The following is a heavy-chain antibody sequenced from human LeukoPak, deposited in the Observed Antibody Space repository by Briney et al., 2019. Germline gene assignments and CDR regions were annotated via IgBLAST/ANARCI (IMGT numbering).Heavy chain of an antibody. CDR3: ATGERMVRGDGVDY. CDR2: IYSGGST. CDR1: GFTVRNNY. J-gene: IGHJ4*02. V-gene: IGHV3-66*01. Sequence: GGSPRLSCAASGFTVRNNYMSWVRQAPGKGLEWVLVIYSGGSTYYADSVKGRFTISRDNSKNTLYLQMNSLRAEDTAVYFCATGERMVRGDGVDYWGQGTLVTVSS. D-gene: IGHD3-10*01.